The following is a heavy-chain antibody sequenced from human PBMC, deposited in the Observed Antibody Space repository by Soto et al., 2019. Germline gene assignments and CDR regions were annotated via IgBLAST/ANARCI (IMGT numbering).Heavy chain of an antibody. CDR1: GFTFSTYG. CDR3: AKDVGPVAATANEYFFDY. J-gene: IGHJ4*02. CDR2: ISSDGNNK. Sequence: QVHLVESGGGVVQPGRSLRLSCEASGFTFSTYGMHWVRQAPGKGPEWLAVISSDGNNKYYADSVKGRFSISRDISKNTLYLQMNSLRVEDTAMYSCAKDVGPVAATANEYFFDYWGQGTLVTVSS. D-gene: IGHD1-26*01. V-gene: IGHV3-30*18.